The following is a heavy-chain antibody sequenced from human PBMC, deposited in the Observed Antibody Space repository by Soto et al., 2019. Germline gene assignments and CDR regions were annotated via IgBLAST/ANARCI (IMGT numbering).Heavy chain of an antibody. CDR3: AKDISPYYGSGSYYT. V-gene: IGHV3-53*05. CDR1: GFTVSSNY. J-gene: IGHJ5*02. D-gene: IGHD3-10*01. CDR2: IYSGGST. Sequence: GGSLRLSCAASGFTVSSNYMSWVRQAPGKGLEWVSVIYSGGSTYYADSVKGRFTISRDNAKNSLYLQMNSLRPEDTAFYYCAKDISPYYGSGSYYTWGQGTLVTVSS.